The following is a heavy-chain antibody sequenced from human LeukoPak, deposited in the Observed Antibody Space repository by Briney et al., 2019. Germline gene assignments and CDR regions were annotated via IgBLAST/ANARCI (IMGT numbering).Heavy chain of an antibody. CDR2: IDPGDSYI. J-gene: IGHJ3*01. CDR3: ARSPADGYTYGVDDF. D-gene: IGHD5-24*01. V-gene: IGHV5-10-1*01. CDR1: GYRFPSYW. Sequence: GESLKISCKGSGYRFPSYWISWVRQMPGKGLEWMGMIDPGDSYISYSPSFQGHVTISADRSISTAYLQWSSLKASDTAMYFCARSPADGYTYGVDDFWGQGTLVTVSS.